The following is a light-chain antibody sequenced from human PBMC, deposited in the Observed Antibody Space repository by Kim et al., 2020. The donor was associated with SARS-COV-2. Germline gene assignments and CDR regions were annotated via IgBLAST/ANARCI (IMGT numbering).Light chain of an antibody. CDR1: HIGTKR. CDR3: QVWDSTSDHYV. CDR2: YDN. V-gene: IGLV3-21*01. Sequence: AGKTATITCEGTHIGTKRVHWYQQKPGQAPVLVICYDNDRPSGIPERFSGSNSGNTATLTIYRVEAGHEADYYCQVWDSTSDHYVFGTGTKVTVL. J-gene: IGLJ1*01.